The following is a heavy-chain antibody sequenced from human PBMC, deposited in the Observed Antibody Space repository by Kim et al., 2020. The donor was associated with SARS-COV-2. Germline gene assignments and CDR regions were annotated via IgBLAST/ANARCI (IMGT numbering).Heavy chain of an antibody. CDR3: ARGDDSSGYNPFDY. V-gene: IGHV3-33*01. Sequence: AASVKGRFTISRDNSKSTLYLQMNSLRAEDTAVYYCARGDDSSGYNPFDYWGQGTLVTVSS. D-gene: IGHD3-22*01. J-gene: IGHJ4*02.